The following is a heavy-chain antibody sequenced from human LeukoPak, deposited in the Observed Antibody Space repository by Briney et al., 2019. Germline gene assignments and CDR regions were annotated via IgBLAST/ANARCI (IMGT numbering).Heavy chain of an antibody. V-gene: IGHV3-23*01. CDR1: GFTFSSYA. Sequence: GGSLRLSCAASGFTFSSYAMSWVRQAPGKGLEWVSAISGSGGSTYYADSVKGRFTISRDNSKNTLYLQMSSLRAEDTAVYYCAKPHSSGWYLAPPDYWGQGTLVTVSS. D-gene: IGHD6-19*01. J-gene: IGHJ4*02. CDR3: AKPHSSGWYLAPPDY. CDR2: ISGSGGST.